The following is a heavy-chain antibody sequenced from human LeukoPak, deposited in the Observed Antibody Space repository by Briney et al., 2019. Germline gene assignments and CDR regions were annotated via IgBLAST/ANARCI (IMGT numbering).Heavy chain of an antibody. CDR3: AKYGGNSGALYYYYGMDV. CDR1: GFTFSSYG. J-gene: IGHJ6*02. CDR2: ISYDGSNK. D-gene: IGHD4-23*01. Sequence: GGSLRLSCAASGFTFSSYGMHWVRQAPGKGLEWVAVISYDGSNKYYADSVKGRFTISRDNSKNTLYLRMNSLRAEDTAVYYCAKYGGNSGALYYYYGMDVWGQGTTVTVSS. V-gene: IGHV3-30*18.